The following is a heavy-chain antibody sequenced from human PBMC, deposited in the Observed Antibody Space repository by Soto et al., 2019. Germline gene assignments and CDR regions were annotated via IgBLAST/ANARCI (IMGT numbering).Heavy chain of an antibody. D-gene: IGHD6-6*01. Sequence: ETLSLTRTVSGGSISSYYRSWIRQPPWKGLEWIGYIYYSGRTNYNPSLKSRVSISVDTSKNQFSLKLGSVTAADTAVYYCARGGVGQLEGGGYYCYGLDVWAQGTRVTVSS. V-gene: IGHV4-59*01. CDR3: ARGGVGQLEGGGYYCYGLDV. J-gene: IGHJ6*02. CDR2: IYYSGRT. CDR1: GGSISSYY.